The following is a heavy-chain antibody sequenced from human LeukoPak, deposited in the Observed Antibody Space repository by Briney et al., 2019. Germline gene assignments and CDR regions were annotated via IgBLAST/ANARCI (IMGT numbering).Heavy chain of an antibody. J-gene: IGHJ5*01. Sequence: SETLSLTCTVSADSVSSSRYYWTWIRQPPGKGLEWIGYIYHGSATYNPSLESRVTLSMDTSKNQYSLKMTSVTAATPAVYYCAREGGRQWLVSGALDSWGQGTLVTVSS. CDR1: ADSVSSSRYY. D-gene: IGHD6-19*01. V-gene: IGHV4-61*01. CDR3: AREGGRQWLVSGALDS. CDR2: IYHGSA.